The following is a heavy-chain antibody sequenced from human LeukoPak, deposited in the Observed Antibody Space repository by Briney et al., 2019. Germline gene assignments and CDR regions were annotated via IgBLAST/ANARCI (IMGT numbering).Heavy chain of an antibody. J-gene: IGHJ6*02. CDR2: ISWNSGSI. CDR3: AKEVYDSAGLYYYGMDV. CDR1: GFTFDDYA. D-gene: IGHD3-22*01. Sequence: GRSLRLSCAASGFTFDDYAMHWVRQAPGKGLEWVSGISWNSGSIGYADSVKGRFTISRDNAKNSLYLQMNSLRAEDTALYYCAKEVYDSAGLYYYGMDVWAKGPRSPSP. V-gene: IGHV3-9*01.